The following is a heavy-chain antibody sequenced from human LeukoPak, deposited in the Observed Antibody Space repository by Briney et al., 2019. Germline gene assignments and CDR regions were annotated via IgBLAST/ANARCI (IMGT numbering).Heavy chain of an antibody. CDR1: GGTFSTYA. V-gene: IGHV1-69*13. D-gene: IGHD3-16*01. CDR2: IAPIFGTT. CDR3: ARITIRGIYYQYYVMDV. J-gene: IGHJ6*02. Sequence: ASVKVSCTASGGTFSTYAISWVRQAPGQGLEWMGGIAPIFGTTIYPQKFQGRVRNTADESTSTAYMELSSLRSEDTAVYYCARITIRGIYYQYYVMDVWGQGTTVTVSS.